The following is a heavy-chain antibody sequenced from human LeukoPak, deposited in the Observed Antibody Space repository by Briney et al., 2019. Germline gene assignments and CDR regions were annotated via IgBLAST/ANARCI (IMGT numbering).Heavy chain of an antibody. V-gene: IGHV3-43*02. CDR3: AKESGYSSGWYREFDY. Sequence: GGSLRLFCAASGFTFSSYAMSWVRQAPGKSLEWVSFITWDGTSIYYPDSVKGRFTISRDSSRNLLYLQMSSLRPEDTALYYCAKESGYSSGWYREFDYWGQGTLVTVSS. D-gene: IGHD6-19*01. CDR2: ITWDGTSI. CDR1: GFTFSSYA. J-gene: IGHJ4*02.